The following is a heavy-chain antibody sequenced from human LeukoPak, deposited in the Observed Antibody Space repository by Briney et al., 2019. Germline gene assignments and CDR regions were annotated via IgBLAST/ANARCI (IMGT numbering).Heavy chain of an antibody. D-gene: IGHD3-3*01. J-gene: IGHJ5*02. CDR1: GGSISSSSYY. V-gene: IGHV4-39*01. CDR2: IYYSGST. CDR3: ARQAVTIFGVHKGFDP. Sequence: PSETLSLTCTVSGGSISSSSYYWGWIRQPPGKGLEWIGSIYYSGSTYYNPSLKSRVTISVDTSKNQFSLKLSSVTAADTAVYYCARQAVTIFGVHKGFDPWGQGTLVTVSS.